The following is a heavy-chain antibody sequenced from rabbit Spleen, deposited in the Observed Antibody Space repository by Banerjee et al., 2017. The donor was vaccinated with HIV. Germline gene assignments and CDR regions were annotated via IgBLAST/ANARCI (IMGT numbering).Heavy chain of an antibody. CDR2: IDPIFGST. Sequence: QEQLVESGGDLVKPEGSLTLTCTASGFSFSSSYWICWVRQAPGKGLEWIGYIDPIFGSTYYASWVNGRFTISSHNAQNTLYLQLNSLTAADTATYFCARGGGLWGPGTLVTV. V-gene: IGHV1S45*01. CDR3: ARGGGL. CDR1: GFSFSSSYW. J-gene: IGHJ4*01.